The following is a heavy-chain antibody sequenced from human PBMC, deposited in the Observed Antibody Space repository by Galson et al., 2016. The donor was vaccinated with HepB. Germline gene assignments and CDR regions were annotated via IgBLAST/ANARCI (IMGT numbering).Heavy chain of an antibody. CDR1: GDSISDNKNY. J-gene: IGHJ4*02. D-gene: IGHD2-21*02. Sequence: ETLSLTCTVSGDSISDNKNYWGWIRQPPGKGLEWIGIVYYRGRTTYNPSLRSRVTISVDPSQNQFSLKLRSVTAADTAVYYCAWYSGGTMYDYWGQGILVTVSS. CDR3: AWYSGGTMYDY. V-gene: IGHV4-39*01. CDR2: VYYRGRT.